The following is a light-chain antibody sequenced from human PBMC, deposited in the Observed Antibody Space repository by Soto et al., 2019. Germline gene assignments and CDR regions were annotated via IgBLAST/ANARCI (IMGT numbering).Light chain of an antibody. Sequence: IVMTQSPATLSVSPGERATLSCRAGQTIYSNVAWYQQRPGQAPRLLIYRASTRATGVPARFSGSGSGTEFTLTISGLQSEDFAVYYCQQYHNWPITFGQGRRLEI. J-gene: IGKJ5*01. CDR3: QQYHNWPIT. CDR2: RAS. CDR1: QTIYSN. V-gene: IGKV3-15*01.